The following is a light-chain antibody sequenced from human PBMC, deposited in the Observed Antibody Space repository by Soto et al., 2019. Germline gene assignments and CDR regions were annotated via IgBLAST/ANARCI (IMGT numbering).Light chain of an antibody. CDR1: QSVSNNY. J-gene: IGKJ5*01. Sequence: EIVLTQSPGTLSLSPWERATLSCRASQSVSNNYLAWYQQKPGQAPRLLIYGASNRATGIPDRFSGSGSGTEFTLTISGLEPEDFAVYYCQQYGSSSITFGQGTRLEIK. CDR3: QQYGSSSIT. V-gene: IGKV3-20*01. CDR2: GAS.